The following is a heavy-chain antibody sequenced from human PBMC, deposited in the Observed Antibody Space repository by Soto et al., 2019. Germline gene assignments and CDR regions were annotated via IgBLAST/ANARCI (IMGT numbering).Heavy chain of an antibody. CDR2: ISGSGGRT. J-gene: IGHJ3*02. Sequence: EMQLLESGGGLVQPGGSLRLSCVASGFPFSSYAMSWVRQTPGKGLEWVSGISGSGGRTYYADSVKGRFTISRDNSNNTLSLQIHSLRVEDTAVYFCAKGGYYSLFDIWGQGTMVTVSA. V-gene: IGHV3-23*01. CDR3: AKGGYYSLFDI. D-gene: IGHD3-16*01. CDR1: GFPFSSYA.